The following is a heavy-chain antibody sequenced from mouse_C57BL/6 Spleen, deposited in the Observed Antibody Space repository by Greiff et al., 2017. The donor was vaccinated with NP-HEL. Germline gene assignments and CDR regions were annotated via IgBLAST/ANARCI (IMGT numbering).Heavy chain of an antibody. CDR2: ISSGGSYT. CDR3: AREGSYYAMDY. D-gene: IGHD1-1*02. CDR1: GFTFSSYG. Sequence: EVKLVEYGGDLVKPGGSLKLSCAASGFTFSSYGMSWVRQTPDKRLEWVVTISSGGSYTYYPDSVMGRFTISRDNAKNTLYLQMSSLKSEDTAKYYCAREGSYYAMDYWGQGTTVTDSS. J-gene: IGHJ4*01. V-gene: IGHV5-6*01.